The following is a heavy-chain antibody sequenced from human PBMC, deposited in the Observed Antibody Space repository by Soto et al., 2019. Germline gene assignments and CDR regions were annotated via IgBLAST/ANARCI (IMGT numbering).Heavy chain of an antibody. V-gene: IGHV3-23*01. Sequence: GGSLRLSCAASGFTFSSYAMSWVRQAPGKGLEWVSAISGSGGSTYYADSGTGRFTISRDNSKNTLYVQMNSLRDEDTAVYYCAKPRRIADKPPHAQPKSYYYYYGIDVWGQGTTVTVSS. CDR2: ISGSGGST. J-gene: IGHJ6*02. D-gene: IGHD6-13*01. CDR1: GFTFSSYA. CDR3: AKPRRIADKPPHAQPKSYYYYYGIDV.